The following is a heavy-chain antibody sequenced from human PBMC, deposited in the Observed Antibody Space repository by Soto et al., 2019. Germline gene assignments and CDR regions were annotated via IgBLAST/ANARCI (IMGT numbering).Heavy chain of an antibody. CDR3: AREAAAGLVY. J-gene: IGHJ4*02. CDR1: GYSFTRYA. Sequence: QVELVQSGAEVKKPGASVKVSCKASGYSFTRYAINWVRQATGQGLEWMGWMNPNSDNTAYAQKFQGRVTMTRNTSISTVYMELSSLRSEDTAVYYCAREAAAGLVYWGQGTLVTVSS. CDR2: MNPNSDNT. D-gene: IGHD6-13*01. V-gene: IGHV1-8*01.